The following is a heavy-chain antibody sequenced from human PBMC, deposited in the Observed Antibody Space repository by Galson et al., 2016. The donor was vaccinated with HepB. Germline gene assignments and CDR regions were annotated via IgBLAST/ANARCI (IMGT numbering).Heavy chain of an antibody. D-gene: IGHD3-16*01. CDR3: AKDGGETENRPFDY. CDR1: GFTFRDHA. J-gene: IGHJ4*01. Sequence: SLRLSCAASGFTFRDHAMHWVRQAPGKGLEWVSLINWDGEITHYADSVKGRFTISRDNSKDSLYLQMNSLRTEDTALYFCAKDGGETENRPFDYWGHGTLVTVSS. V-gene: IGHV3-43D*03. CDR2: INWDGEIT.